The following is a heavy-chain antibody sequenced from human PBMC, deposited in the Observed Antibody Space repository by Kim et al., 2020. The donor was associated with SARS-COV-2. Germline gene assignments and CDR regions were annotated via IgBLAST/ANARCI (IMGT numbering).Heavy chain of an antibody. Sequence: SETLSLTCTVSGGSISSGSYYWSWIRQPAGKGREWIGRIYTSGSTNYNPSLKSRVTISVDTSKNQFSLKLSSVTAADTAVYYCARDHLTMVRGIWYYGMDVWGQGTTVTVSS. J-gene: IGHJ6*02. CDR3: ARDHLTMVRGIWYYGMDV. CDR1: GGSISSGSYY. D-gene: IGHD3-10*01. V-gene: IGHV4-61*02. CDR2: IYTSGST.